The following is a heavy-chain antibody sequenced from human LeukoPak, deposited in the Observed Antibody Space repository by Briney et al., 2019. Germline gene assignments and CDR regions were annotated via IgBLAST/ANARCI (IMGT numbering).Heavy chain of an antibody. CDR2: IKHDGSEK. V-gene: IGHV3-7*01. D-gene: IGHD3-3*01. CDR3: ATDRGWRTSGYYLYYFEY. CDR1: GFIFTGYF. Sequence: GGSLRLSCAASGFIFTGYFMSWVRHAPGRGLEWVASIKHDGSEKYYVDSVRGRFTISRDNTKNLLYLQMSSLRAEDTAVYYCATDRGWRTSGYYLYYFEYWGQGTLVTFSS. J-gene: IGHJ4*02.